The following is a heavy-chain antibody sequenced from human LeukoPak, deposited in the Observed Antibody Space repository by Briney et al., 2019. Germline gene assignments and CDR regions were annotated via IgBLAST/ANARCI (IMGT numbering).Heavy chain of an antibody. CDR3: ARDSGSYLQPTDY. D-gene: IGHD1-26*01. V-gene: IGHV3-23*01. J-gene: IGHJ4*02. Sequence: GGSLRLSCAASGFTFSTYAMTWVRQAPGKGLEWVSSLTGNGGSAYYADSVKGRFTISRDNSKNTLYLQMNSLRAEDTAVYHCARDSGSYLQPTDYWGQGTPVTLSS. CDR1: GFTFSTYA. CDR2: LTGNGGSA.